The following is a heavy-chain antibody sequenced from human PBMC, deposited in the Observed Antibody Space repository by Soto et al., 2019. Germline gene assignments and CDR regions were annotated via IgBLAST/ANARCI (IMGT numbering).Heavy chain of an antibody. D-gene: IGHD3-10*01. V-gene: IGHV2-5*02. CDR3: AQTGSYGSWNFGY. J-gene: IGHJ4*02. CDR2: IYWDEDK. Sequence: QITLKESGPTLVKPTQTLTLTCTFSGFSLTTRGPGVGWIRQPPGKALEWLAVIYWDEDKRYSPSLKNRLTIPNDTSQTQVVLTLTDVAPVDTATYHCAQTGSYGSWNFGYWGQGTLVTVSS. CDR1: GFSLTTRGPG.